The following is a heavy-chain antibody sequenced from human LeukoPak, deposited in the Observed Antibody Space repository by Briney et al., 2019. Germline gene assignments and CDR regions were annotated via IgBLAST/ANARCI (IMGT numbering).Heavy chain of an antibody. CDR1: GFSFSSNW. CDR3: ASSKDHYCHY. V-gene: IGHV3-7*05. CDR2: VHEDAGEK. J-gene: IGHJ4*02. Sequence: GGSLRLSCAASGFSFSSNWMTWVRQTPGKGLQWVASVHEDAGEKQYVESVRGRFTISRDNAKNSLYLQMNSLRVEDTAVYYCASSKDHYCHYWGQGTLVTVSS.